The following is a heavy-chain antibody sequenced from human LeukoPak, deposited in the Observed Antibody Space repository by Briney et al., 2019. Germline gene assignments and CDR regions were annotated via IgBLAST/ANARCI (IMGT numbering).Heavy chain of an antibody. J-gene: IGHJ4*02. CDR3: AKGTIGYCSSTSCYYFDY. V-gene: IGHV3-23*01. CDR1: GFTFSSYA. Sequence: TGGSLRLSCAASGFTFSSYAMSWVRQAPGKGLEWVSAISGSGGSTYYADSVKGRFTISRDNSKNTLYLQMNSLRAEDTAVYYCAKGTIGYCSSTSCYYFDYWGQGTLVTVSS. CDR2: ISGSGGST. D-gene: IGHD2-2*01.